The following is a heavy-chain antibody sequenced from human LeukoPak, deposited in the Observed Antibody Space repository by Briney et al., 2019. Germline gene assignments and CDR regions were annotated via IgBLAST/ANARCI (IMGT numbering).Heavy chain of an antibody. CDR2: ISYDGSNK. J-gene: IGHJ4*02. Sequence: PGGSLRLSCAASEFTFSSSAMSWVRQAPGKGLEWVAVISYDGSNKYYADSVKGRFAISRDNSKNTLFLQMNNLRAEDTAVYYCARVDWEGSGSYYFDYWGQGTLVTVSS. CDR3: ARVDWEGSGSYYFDY. D-gene: IGHD1-26*01. CDR1: EFTFSSSA. V-gene: IGHV3-30*09.